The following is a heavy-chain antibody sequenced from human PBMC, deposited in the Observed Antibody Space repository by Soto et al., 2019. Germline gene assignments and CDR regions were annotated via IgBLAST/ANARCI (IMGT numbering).Heavy chain of an antibody. J-gene: IGHJ1*01. CDR3: VTALVVDH. CDR2: IKDRTEGETI. CDR1: GFNFTDAW. Sequence: EVQLVESGGGLVKPGESLRLSCAASGFNFTDAWMNWVRQAPGKGLEWVGRIKDRTEGETIAYAAPVRGRFSISRDDSKNTLYLHMNSLKTEDTAVYYCVTALVVDHWGQGTLVTVSS. D-gene: IGHD5-12*01. V-gene: IGHV3-15*07.